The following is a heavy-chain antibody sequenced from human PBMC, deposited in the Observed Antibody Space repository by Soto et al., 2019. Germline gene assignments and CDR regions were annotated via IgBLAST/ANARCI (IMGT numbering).Heavy chain of an antibody. CDR2: IIPIFGTA. CDR3: AREGRGYSSRWYYFDY. J-gene: IGHJ4*02. D-gene: IGHD6-13*01. V-gene: IGHV1-69*13. Sequence: ASVKVSCKASGGTFSSYAISWVRQAPGQGLEWMGGIIPIFGTANYAQKFQGRVTITADESTSTAYMELSSLRSEDTAVYYCAREGRGYSSRWYYFDYWGQGTLVTVSS. CDR1: GGTFSSYA.